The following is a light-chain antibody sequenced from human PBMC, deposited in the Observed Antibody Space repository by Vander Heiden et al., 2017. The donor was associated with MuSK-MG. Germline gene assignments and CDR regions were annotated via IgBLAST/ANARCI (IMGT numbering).Light chain of an antibody. CDR1: QSISSY. CDR3: RQSDTTPIT. V-gene: IGKV1-39*01. J-gene: IGKJ5*01. Sequence: DIQMTQSPSSLSASVGDRVTITCRASQSISSYLNWYQQKPGKAPKLLIYAASCLLSGVPSTMSGSGSGTDFTLTISSLQPADFATSYCRQSDTTPITFGQGTQVEIK. CDR2: AAS.